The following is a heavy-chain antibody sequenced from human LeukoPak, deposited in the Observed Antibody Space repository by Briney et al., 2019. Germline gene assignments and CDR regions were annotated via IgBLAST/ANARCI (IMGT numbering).Heavy chain of an antibody. Sequence: PSETLSLTCTVSGGSISSYYWSWIRQPPGKGLEWIGYIYYSGSTNYNPSLKSRVTISVDTSKNQFSLKLSSVTAADTAVYYCARHKNSRNYFDYWGQGTLVTVSS. V-gene: IGHV4-59*08. J-gene: IGHJ4*02. CDR1: GGSISSYY. CDR2: IYYSGST. D-gene: IGHD1-26*01. CDR3: ARHKNSRNYFDY.